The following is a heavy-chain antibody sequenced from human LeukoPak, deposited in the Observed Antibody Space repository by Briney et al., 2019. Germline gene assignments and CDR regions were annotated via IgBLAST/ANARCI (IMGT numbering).Heavy chain of an antibody. CDR1: GFTFDDYG. CDR2: INWNGGST. D-gene: IGHD2-2*01. V-gene: IGHV3-20*04. Sequence: RPGGSLRLSCAASGFTFDDYGMSWVRQAPGKGLEWVSGINWNGGSTGYADSVKGRFTISRDNAKNSLYLQMDSLRAEDTALYYCARVGPWGVVVPAARFDYWGQGTLVTVSS. J-gene: IGHJ4*02. CDR3: ARVGPWGVVVPAARFDY.